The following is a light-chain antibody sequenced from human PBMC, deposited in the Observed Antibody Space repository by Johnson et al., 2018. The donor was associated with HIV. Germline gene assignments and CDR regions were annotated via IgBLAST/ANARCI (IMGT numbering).Light chain of an antibody. CDR2: ENN. V-gene: IGLV1-51*02. Sequence: QSVLTQPPSVSAAPGQKVNISCSGSSSNIGNNYVSWYQQLPGTAPKLLIYENNKRPSGIPDRFSGSRSGTSATLGITGLQTGDAADYYCGTWDSSLSAFYVFGTGTKVTVL. CDR1: SSNIGNNY. CDR3: GTWDSSLSAFYV. J-gene: IGLJ1*01.